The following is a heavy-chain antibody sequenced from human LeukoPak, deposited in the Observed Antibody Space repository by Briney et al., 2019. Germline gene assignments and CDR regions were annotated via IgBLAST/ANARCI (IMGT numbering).Heavy chain of an antibody. CDR3: ARHDSSGYSPQFDY. CDR2: IYTSGST. V-gene: IGHV4-61*05. D-gene: IGHD3-22*01. CDR1: GGSISSTSYN. Sequence: SETLSLTCTVYGGSISSTSYNWGWIRQPPGKGLEWIGYIYTSGSTNYNPSLKSRVTISVDTSKNQFSLKLSSVTAADTAVYYCARHDSSGYSPQFDYWGQGTLVTVSS. J-gene: IGHJ4*02.